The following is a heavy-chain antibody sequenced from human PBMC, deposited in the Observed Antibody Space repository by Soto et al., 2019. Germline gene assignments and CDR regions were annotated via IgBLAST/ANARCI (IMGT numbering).Heavy chain of an antibody. CDR1: GGSISSKSYS. Sequence: SETLSLTCSVSGGSISSKSYSWGWIRQPPGKGLEWIGTFYYSENTYYNPSLKSRVTISIDTSKNQFSLNLNSVTAADTAVYYCARYGSAWYLDSWGQGSLVT. J-gene: IGHJ4*02. CDR3: ARYGSAWYLDS. CDR2: FYYSENT. V-gene: IGHV4-39*07. D-gene: IGHD6-19*01.